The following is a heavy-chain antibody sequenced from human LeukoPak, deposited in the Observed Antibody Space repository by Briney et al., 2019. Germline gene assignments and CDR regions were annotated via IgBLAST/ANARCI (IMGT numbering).Heavy chain of an antibody. CDR3: AREHFLNV. J-gene: IGHJ6*02. CDR1: GGTSSSYA. CDR2: INPNSGGT. Sequence: ASVKVSCKASGGTSSSYAISWVRQAPGQGLEWMGRINPNSGGTNYAQKFQGRVTMTRDTSISTAYMELSRLRSDDTAVYYCAREHFLNVWGQGTTVTVSS. V-gene: IGHV1-2*06.